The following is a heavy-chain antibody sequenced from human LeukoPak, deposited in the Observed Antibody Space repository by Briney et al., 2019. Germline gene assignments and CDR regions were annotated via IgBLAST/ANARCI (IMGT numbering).Heavy chain of an antibody. CDR3: ARDNSSGWYVANWFDP. J-gene: IGHJ5*02. CDR1: GFTFSSYS. Sequence: GGSLRLSCAASGFTFSSYSMNWVRQAPGKGLEWVSSISSSSSHIYYADSVKGRFTISRDNAKNSLYLQMNSLRAEDTAVYYCARDNSSGWYVANWFDPWGQGTLVTVSS. CDR2: ISSSSSHI. D-gene: IGHD6-19*01. V-gene: IGHV3-21*01.